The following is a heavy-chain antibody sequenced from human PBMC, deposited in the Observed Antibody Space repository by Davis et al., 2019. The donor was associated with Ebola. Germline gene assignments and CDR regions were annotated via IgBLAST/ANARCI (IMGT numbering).Heavy chain of an antibody. J-gene: IGHJ6*04. D-gene: IGHD3-16*01. CDR2: IYYSGST. Sequence: PSETLSLTCTVSGGSISSYYWSWIRQPPGKGLEWIGYIYYSGSTNYNPSLKSRVTISVDTSKNQFSLKLSSVTAADTAVYYCARDYESWNVMDVWGKGTTVTVSS. CDR3: ARDYESWNVMDV. CDR1: GGSISSYY. V-gene: IGHV4-59*01.